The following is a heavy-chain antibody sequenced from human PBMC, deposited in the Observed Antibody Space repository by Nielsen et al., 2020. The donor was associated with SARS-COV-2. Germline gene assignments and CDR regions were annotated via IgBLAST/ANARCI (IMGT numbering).Heavy chain of an antibody. D-gene: IGHD3-3*01. J-gene: IGHJ4*02. Sequence: GESLKISCAASGFTFSSYGMHWVRQAPGKGLEWVAVIWYDGSNKYYADSVKGRFTISRDNAKNSLYLQMNSLRAEDTALYHCAKLGYDFWSGDLNHQDYWGQGTLVTVSS. V-gene: IGHV3-33*03. CDR3: AKLGYDFWSGDLNHQDY. CDR1: GFTFSSYG. CDR2: IWYDGSNK.